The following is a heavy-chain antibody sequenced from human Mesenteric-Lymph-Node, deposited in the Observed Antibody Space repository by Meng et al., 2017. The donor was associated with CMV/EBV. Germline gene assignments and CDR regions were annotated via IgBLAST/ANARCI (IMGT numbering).Heavy chain of an antibody. V-gene: IGHV1-18*04. Sequence: SGYTLTDYGISWVRQAPGQGLEWMGWISGYNGKTKYAQKLQGRVTMTTDTSTSTVYMELRSLRSDDTAVYYCARDPRIDTAPSSIDYWGQGTLVTVSS. J-gene: IGHJ4*02. CDR3: ARDPRIDTAPSSIDY. CDR2: ISGYNGKT. D-gene: IGHD2-2*01. CDR1: GYTLTDYG.